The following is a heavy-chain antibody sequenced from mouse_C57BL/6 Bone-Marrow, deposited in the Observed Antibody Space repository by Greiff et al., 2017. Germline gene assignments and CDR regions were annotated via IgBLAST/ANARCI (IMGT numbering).Heavy chain of an antibody. D-gene: IGHD1-1*01. CDR2: IYPRSGNT. V-gene: IGHV1-81*01. Sequence: VQLVESGAELARPGASVKLSCKASGYTFTSYGISWVKQRTGQGLEWIGEIYPRSGNTYYNEKFKGKATLTADKSSSTAYMELRSLTSEDSAVYFCAREITTVVATDAYWGQGTLVTVSA. J-gene: IGHJ3*01. CDR3: AREITTVVATDAY. CDR1: GYTFTSYG.